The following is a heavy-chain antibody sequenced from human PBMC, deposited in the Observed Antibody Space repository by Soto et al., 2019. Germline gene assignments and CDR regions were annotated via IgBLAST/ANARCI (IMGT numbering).Heavy chain of an antibody. CDR3: ATDGKGTIAY. V-gene: IGHV3-30*03. D-gene: IGHD1-1*01. CDR1: GFIFSSYG. Sequence: QVQLVESGGGVVQPGRSLRLSCAASGFIFSSYGIHWVRQAPGKGLEWVAVISYDGRNKYYADSVKGRLTISRDNSKNTLYLQMNSLRAEDTAVYYCATDGKGTIAYWGQGTLVTVSS. J-gene: IGHJ4*02. CDR2: ISYDGRNK.